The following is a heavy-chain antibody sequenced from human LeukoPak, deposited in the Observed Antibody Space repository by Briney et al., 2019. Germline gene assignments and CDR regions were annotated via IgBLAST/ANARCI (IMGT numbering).Heavy chain of an antibody. CDR2: ISYDGSNK. Sequence: GGSLRLSCAASGFTFSSYAMHWVRQAPGKGLEWVAVISYDGSNKYYADSVKGRFTISRDNSKNTLYLQMNSLRAEDTAVYYCARAEPGWFDPWGQGTLVTVSS. D-gene: IGHD1-14*01. J-gene: IGHJ5*02. CDR1: GFTFSSYA. CDR3: ARAEPGWFDP. V-gene: IGHV3-30-3*01.